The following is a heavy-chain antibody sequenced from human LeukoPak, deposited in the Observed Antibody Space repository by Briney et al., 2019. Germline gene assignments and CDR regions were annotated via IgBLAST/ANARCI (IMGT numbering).Heavy chain of an antibody. CDR2: IDWDDDK. V-gene: IGHV2-70*11. CDR3: ARSGSIVGATAGPYFDY. J-gene: IGHJ4*02. D-gene: IGHD1-26*01. Sequence: VSGPALVKPTQTLTLTCTFSGFSLSTSGMCVSWIRQPPGKALEWLARIDWDDDKYYSTSLKTRLTISKDTSKNQVVLTMTNMDPVDTATYYCARSGSIVGATAGPYFDYWGQGTLVTVSS. CDR1: GFSLSTSGMC.